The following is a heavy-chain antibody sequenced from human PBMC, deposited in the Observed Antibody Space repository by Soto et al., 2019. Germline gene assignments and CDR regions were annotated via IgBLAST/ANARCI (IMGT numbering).Heavy chain of an antibody. D-gene: IGHD3-22*01. CDR3: ARANYYDSSGYFPSDY. V-gene: IGHV4-30-4*01. J-gene: IGHJ4*02. Sequence: VQLQESGPGLVKPSQTLSLTCTVSGGSFSSGDYYWSWIRQPPGKGLEWIGYIYYSGSTYYNPSLKSRVTIAVDTPKNQFSLKLSSETAADTAVYYCARANYYDSSGYFPSDYWGQGSLVTVSS. CDR1: GGSFSSGDYY. CDR2: IYYSGST.